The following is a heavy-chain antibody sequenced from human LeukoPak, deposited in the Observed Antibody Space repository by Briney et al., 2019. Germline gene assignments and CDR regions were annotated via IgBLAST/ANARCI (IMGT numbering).Heavy chain of an antibody. Sequence: GGSLRLSCAASGFTFSGYGMSWVRQAPGKGLEWISTITGNAADTYHADSVKGRFTISRDNSKNTLYLQMNSLRAEDTAVYYCARDPGHPGYYYYGMDVWGQGTTVTVSS. J-gene: IGHJ6*02. CDR3: ARDPGHPGYYYYGMDV. CDR1: GFTFSGYG. CDR2: ITGNAADT. V-gene: IGHV3-23*01.